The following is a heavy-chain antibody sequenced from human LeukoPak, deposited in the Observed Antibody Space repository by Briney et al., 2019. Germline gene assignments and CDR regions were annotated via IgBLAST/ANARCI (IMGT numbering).Heavy chain of an antibody. V-gene: IGHV3-30*18. J-gene: IGHJ4*02. CDR1: GFTFSSYA. CDR3: AKGSGSYSRNGPGY. CDR2: ISYDGSNK. D-gene: IGHD1-26*01. Sequence: GGSLRLSCAASGFTFSSYAMSWVRQAPGKGLEWVAVISYDGSNKYYADSVKGRFTISRDNSKNTLYLQMNSLRAEDTAVYYCAKGSGSYSRNGPGYWGQGTLVTVSS.